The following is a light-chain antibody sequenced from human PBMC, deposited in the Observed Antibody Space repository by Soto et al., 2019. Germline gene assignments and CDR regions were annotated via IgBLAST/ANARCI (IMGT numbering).Light chain of an antibody. Sequence: DIQMTQSPSTLSGSVGDRVTITCRASQTISSWLAWYQQKPGKAPKLLIYKASTLKSGVPSRFSGSGSGTEFTLHIRILQPADFATYYCQHYNSYSDAFGQGNQVELK. V-gene: IGKV1-5*03. CDR3: QHYNSYSDA. CDR2: KAS. J-gene: IGKJ1*01. CDR1: QTISSW.